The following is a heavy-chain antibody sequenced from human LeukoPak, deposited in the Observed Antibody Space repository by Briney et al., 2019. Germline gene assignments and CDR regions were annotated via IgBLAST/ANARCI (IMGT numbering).Heavy chain of an antibody. CDR3: AKSGRVFDTSGYYWFPN. Sequence: PGGSLRLSCAASGFTFSSYAMHWVRQAPGKGLEWVAVISYDGSNKYYADSVKGRFTISRDNSKNTLYLQMNSLRAEDTAVYYCAKSGRVFDTSGYYWFPNWGQGILVTVSS. CDR1: GFTFSSYA. D-gene: IGHD3-22*01. J-gene: IGHJ4*02. V-gene: IGHV3-30-3*02. CDR2: ISYDGSNK.